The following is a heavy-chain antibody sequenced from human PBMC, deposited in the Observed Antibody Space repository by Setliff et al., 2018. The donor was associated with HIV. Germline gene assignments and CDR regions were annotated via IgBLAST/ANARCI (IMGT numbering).Heavy chain of an antibody. J-gene: IGHJ4*01. CDR2: INWNGRST. V-gene: IGHV3-20*04. CDR3: VTDRDGYNH. D-gene: IGHD5-12*01. Sequence: PGGSLRLSCEASGFTFDDYGMNWVRQAPGKGLEWVSGINWNGRSTGDADFVKGRFTISRDNAKNTLYLQMNSLRVEDTAVFYCVTDRDGYNHWGHGTLVTVSS. CDR1: GFTFDDYG.